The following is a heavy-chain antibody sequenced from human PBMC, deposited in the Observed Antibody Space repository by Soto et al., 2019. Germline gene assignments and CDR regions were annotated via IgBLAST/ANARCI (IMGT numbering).Heavy chain of an antibody. V-gene: IGHV1-69*06. D-gene: IGHD2-8*01. J-gene: IGHJ4*02. CDR2: IIPIFGTA. CDR3: ARGCSNGVCYKGGGFDY. Sequence: QVQLVQSGAEVKKPGSSVKVSCKASGGTFSSYAISWVRQAPGQGLEWMGGIIPIFGTANYAQKFQGRVTITAVKSTSTAYMELSSLRSEDTGVYYCARGCSNGVCYKGGGFDYWGQGTLVTVSS. CDR1: GGTFSSYA.